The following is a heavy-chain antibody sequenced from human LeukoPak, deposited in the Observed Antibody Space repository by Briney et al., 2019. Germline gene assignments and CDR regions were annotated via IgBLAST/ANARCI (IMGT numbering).Heavy chain of an antibody. CDR3: ARDVGQQLVLGWFDP. CDR1: GGSISSGSYY. J-gene: IGHJ5*02. D-gene: IGHD6-13*01. CDR2: IYTSGST. Sequence: SETLSLTCTVSGGSISSGSYYWSWIRQPAGKGLEWIGRIYTSGSTNYNPSLKSRVTISVDASKNQFSLKLSSVTAADTAVYYCARDVGQQLVLGWFDPWGQGTLVTVSS. V-gene: IGHV4-61*02.